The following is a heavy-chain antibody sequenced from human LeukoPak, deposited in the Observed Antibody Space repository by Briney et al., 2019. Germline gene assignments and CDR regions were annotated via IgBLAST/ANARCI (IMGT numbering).Heavy chain of an antibody. D-gene: IGHD6-13*01. V-gene: IGHV3-23*01. Sequence: GGSLSLSCAVSGFNFSSYAMRWVRPAPGEGLEWVAAISGSGGNTYYADSVKGRFTISRDNSKNTLYLQMNSLRAEDTAVYYCAKEGRIAAAGTTYWGQGTLVTVSS. J-gene: IGHJ4*02. CDR2: ISGSGGNT. CDR1: GFNFSSYA. CDR3: AKEGRIAAAGTTY.